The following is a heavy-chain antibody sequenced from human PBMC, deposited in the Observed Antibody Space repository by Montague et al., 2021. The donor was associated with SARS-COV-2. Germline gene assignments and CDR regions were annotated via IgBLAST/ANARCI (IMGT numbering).Heavy chain of an antibody. CDR3: ARVRYYGSGTSLGMDV. CDR2: INHSGST. V-gene: IGHV4-34*01. Sequence: SETLSLTCAVYGGSFSGYYWSWIRRPPGKGLEWIGEINHSGSTNYNPSLESRVTISVDTSKNQFSLKLSSVTAADTAVYYCARVRYYGSGTSLGMDVWGQGTTVTVSS. J-gene: IGHJ6*02. CDR1: GGSFSGYY. D-gene: IGHD3-10*01.